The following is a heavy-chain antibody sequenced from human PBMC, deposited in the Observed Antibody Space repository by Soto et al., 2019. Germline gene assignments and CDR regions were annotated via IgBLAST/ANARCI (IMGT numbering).Heavy chain of an antibody. CDR3: ARDLRGSYGFDY. Sequence: GGSLRLSCAASGFTFSSYSMNWVRQAPGKGLEWVSSISSSSSYIYYADSVKGRFTISRDNAKNSLYLQMNSLRAEDTAVYYCARDLRGSYGFDYWGQGTLVTVSS. D-gene: IGHD5-18*01. CDR1: GFTFSSYS. V-gene: IGHV3-21*01. J-gene: IGHJ4*02. CDR2: ISSSSSYI.